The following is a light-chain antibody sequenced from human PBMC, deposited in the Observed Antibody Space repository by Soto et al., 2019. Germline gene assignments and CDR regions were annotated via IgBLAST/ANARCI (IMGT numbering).Light chain of an antibody. CDR2: EVS. Sequence: QSVLTQPASVSGSPGQSITISCTGTSSDVGGYNYVYWYQQHPGKAPKLMIYEVSKRPSGVPDRFSGSKSGNTASLTVSGLQAEDEADYYCSSYAGSNNFVVFGGGTKLTVL. J-gene: IGLJ2*01. V-gene: IGLV2-8*01. CDR1: SSDVGGYNY. CDR3: SSYAGSNNFVV.